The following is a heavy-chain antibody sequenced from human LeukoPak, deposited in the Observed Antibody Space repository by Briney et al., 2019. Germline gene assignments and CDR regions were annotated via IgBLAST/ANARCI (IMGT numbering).Heavy chain of an antibody. CDR1: GYTFTGYY. D-gene: IGHD3-10*01. Sequence: ASVKVSCKASGYTFTGYYMHWVRQAPGQGLEWMGWINPNSGNTGYAQKFQGRVTMTRNTSISTAYMELSSLRSEDTAVYYCARGDSTALTMVRGVIIYYWGQGTLVTVSS. CDR3: ARGDSTALTMVRGVIIYY. CDR2: INPNSGNT. V-gene: IGHV1-8*02. J-gene: IGHJ4*02.